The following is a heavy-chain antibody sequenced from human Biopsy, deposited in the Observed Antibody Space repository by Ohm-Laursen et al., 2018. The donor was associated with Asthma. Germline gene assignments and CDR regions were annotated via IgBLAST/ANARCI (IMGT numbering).Heavy chain of an antibody. J-gene: IGHJ6*02. Sequence: SETLSLTWRLSSGNGGEMRSGNYYGGWISQPPGKGLERNGRIYYSGTTYYNPSLESRVSVSADTSKNQFSLKLTSVTAADTAVYYCVRGSSSWHHGPFHYYYGLDVWGQGTAATVSS. CDR3: VRGSSSWHHGPFHYYYGLDV. D-gene: IGHD6-13*01. CDR2: IYYSGTT. CDR1: SGNGGEMRSGNYY. V-gene: IGHV4-39*01.